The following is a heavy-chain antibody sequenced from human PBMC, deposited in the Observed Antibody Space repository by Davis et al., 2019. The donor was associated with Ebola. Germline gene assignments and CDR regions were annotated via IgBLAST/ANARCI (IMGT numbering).Heavy chain of an antibody. V-gene: IGHV4-34*01. J-gene: IGHJ4*02. D-gene: IGHD7-27*01. CDR2: INHSGST. CDR3: ARMSSQLGVGY. CDR1: GGSFSGYY. Sequence: PSETLSLTCAVYGGSFSGYYWSWIRQPPGKGLEWIGEINHSGSTNYNPSLKSRVTISVDTSKNQFSLKLSSVTAADTAMYYCARMSSQLGVGYWGQGTLVTVSS.